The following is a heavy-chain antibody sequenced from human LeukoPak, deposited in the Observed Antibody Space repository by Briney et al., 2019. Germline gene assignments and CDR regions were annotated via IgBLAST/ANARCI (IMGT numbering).Heavy chain of an antibody. Sequence: PGGSLRLSCAASGFPLSSYGMHWVRQAPGKGLEWVAVLSYGLSNKHYADSVKGRFTISRDTSKNPLYLQMNSLRAEDTAVYYGTTPPDWSAFAKYFQHWGQGTLVTVSA. CDR2: LSYGLSNK. D-gene: IGHD3-9*01. J-gene: IGHJ1*01. V-gene: IGHV3-30*03. CDR1: GFPLSSYG. CDR3: TTPPDWSAFAKYFQH.